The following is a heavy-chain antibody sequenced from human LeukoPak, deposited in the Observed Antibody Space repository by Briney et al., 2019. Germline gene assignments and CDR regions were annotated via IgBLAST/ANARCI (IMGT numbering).Heavy chain of an antibody. CDR1: GGSISSYY. CDR2: IYYSAST. CDR3: ARGGAVAGFDYFDY. Sequence: PSETLSLTCTVSGGSISSYYWSWIRQPPGKGLGWIGYIYYSASTNYNPSLKSRVTISVDTSKNQFSLKLSSVTAADTAVYYCARGGAVAGFDYFDYWGQGTLVIVSS. V-gene: IGHV4-59*01. D-gene: IGHD6-19*01. J-gene: IGHJ4*02.